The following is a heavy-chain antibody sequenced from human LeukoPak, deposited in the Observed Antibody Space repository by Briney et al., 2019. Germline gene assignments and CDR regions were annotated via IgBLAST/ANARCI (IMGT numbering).Heavy chain of an antibody. CDR3: ARGTQDYTNYRRYYYYMDV. CDR1: GASMSGYY. CDR2: IHYSGTT. D-gene: IGHD4-11*01. V-gene: IGHV4-59*13. J-gene: IGHJ6*03. Sequence: PSETLSLTCSVSGASMSGYYWSWVRQSPGGGLEWIGSIHYSGTTNYNPSVETRVTVSVDSAKTQFSLRLSSVTAADTAVHYCARGTQDYTNYRRYYYYMDVWGKGTPVTVSS.